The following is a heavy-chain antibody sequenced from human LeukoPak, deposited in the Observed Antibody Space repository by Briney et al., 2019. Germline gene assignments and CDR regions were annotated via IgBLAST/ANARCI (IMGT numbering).Heavy chain of an antibody. CDR2: IYHRGNT. Sequence: SETLSLTCAVSGGSISSSNWWSWVRQPPGKGLEWIGEIYHRGNTNYNPSLKSRVTISVDKSKNQFSLKLTSVTAADTAVYYCANPARDFADSGAITWWGQGTLVTVSS. CDR1: GGSISSSNW. D-gene: IGHD4-17*01. CDR3: ANPARDFADSGAITW. V-gene: IGHV4-4*02. J-gene: IGHJ4*02.